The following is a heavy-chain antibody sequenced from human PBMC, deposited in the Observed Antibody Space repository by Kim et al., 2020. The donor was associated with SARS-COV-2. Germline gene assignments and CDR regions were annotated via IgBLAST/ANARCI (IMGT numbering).Heavy chain of an antibody. J-gene: IGHJ4*02. Sequence: SETLSLTCAVYGGSFNVYYCSWRRQPPPEEGEEMGEINYSRSTNYNPSLNSRVTISVDTSKNKFSLKLSSVTAADTAVYYCARFGGGLLWFGELLYPYYFDYWGQGTLVTVSS. D-gene: IGHD3-10*01. CDR3: ARFGGGLLWFGELLYPYYFDY. CDR1: GGSFNVYY. CDR2: INYSRST. V-gene: IGHV4-34*01.